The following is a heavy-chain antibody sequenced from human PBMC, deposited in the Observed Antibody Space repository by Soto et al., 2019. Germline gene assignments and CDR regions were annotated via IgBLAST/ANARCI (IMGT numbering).Heavy chain of an antibody. CDR2: IYWNDDK. Sequence: PTLVNPTQTLTLTCTFSGFSLSTSGVGVGWIRQPPGKALEWLALIYWNDDKRYSPSLKSRLTITKDTSKNQVVLTMTNMDPVDTATYRCVHGEVAHGYNYFDYWGQGTLVTVSS. CDR1: GFSLSTSGVG. V-gene: IGHV2-5*01. CDR3: VHGEVAHGYNYFDY. D-gene: IGHD5-12*01. J-gene: IGHJ4*02.